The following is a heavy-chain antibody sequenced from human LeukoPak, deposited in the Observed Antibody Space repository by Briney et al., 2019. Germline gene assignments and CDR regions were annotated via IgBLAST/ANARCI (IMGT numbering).Heavy chain of an antibody. Sequence: GGSLRLSCAASGFTVSSNYMSWVRQAPAKGLEWVSGISGSGGSTHYGDSVKGRFTISRDNSKNTLYLQMNSLRAEDTAVYYCAKESGSDSGYYRDSWGQGTLVTVSS. D-gene: IGHD3-10*01. CDR1: GFTVSSNY. CDR2: ISGSGGST. J-gene: IGHJ5*01. V-gene: IGHV3-23*01. CDR3: AKESGSDSGYYRDS.